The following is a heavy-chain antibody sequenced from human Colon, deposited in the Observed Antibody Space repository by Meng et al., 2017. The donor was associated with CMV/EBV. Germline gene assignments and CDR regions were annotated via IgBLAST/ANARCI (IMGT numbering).Heavy chain of an antibody. CDR1: GFMFSVYE. CDR3: VRTPPRIVEAPGTSNRFDP. V-gene: IGHV3-48*03. CDR2: ISDSGTTI. Sequence: GESLKISCVVSGFMFSVYEMNWVRQAPGKGLEWVSRISDSGTTIYYADSVKGRFTISRDNAKNSLYLQMNSLSADDTGIYYCVRTPPRIVEAPGTSNRFDPWGQGTLVTVSS. J-gene: IGHJ5*02. D-gene: IGHD2-2*01.